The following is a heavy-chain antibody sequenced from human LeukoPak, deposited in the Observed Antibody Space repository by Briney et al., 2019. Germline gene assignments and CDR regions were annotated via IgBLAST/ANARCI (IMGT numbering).Heavy chain of an antibody. Sequence: SETLSLTCTVSGGSISSSSYYWGWIRQPPGKGLEWIGSIYYSGSTYYNPSLKSRVTISVDTSKNQFSLKLSSVTAADTAVYYCAREGLSGSYSGYWGQGTLVTVSS. CDR3: AREGLSGSYSGY. V-gene: IGHV4-39*07. D-gene: IGHD1-26*01. J-gene: IGHJ4*02. CDR1: GGSISSSSYY. CDR2: IYYSGST.